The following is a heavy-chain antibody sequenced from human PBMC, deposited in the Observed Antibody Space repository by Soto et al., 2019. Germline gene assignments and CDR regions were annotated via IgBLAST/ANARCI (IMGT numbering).Heavy chain of an antibody. CDR3: ARDYYYGSGSQAILDY. D-gene: IGHD3-10*01. CDR2: ISYDGSNK. CDR1: GFTFSSYA. V-gene: IGHV3-30-3*01. J-gene: IGHJ4*02. Sequence: QVQLVESGGGVVQPGRSLRLYCAASGFTFSSYAMHWVRQAPGKGLEWVAVISYDGSNKYYADSVKGRFTISRDNSKNTLYLQMNSLRAEDTAVYYCARDYYYGSGSQAILDYWGQGTLVTVSS.